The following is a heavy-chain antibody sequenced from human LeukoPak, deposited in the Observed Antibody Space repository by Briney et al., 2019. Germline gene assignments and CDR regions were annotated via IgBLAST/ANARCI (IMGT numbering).Heavy chain of an antibody. Sequence: PSETLSLTCTVSGYSISSGYYWGWIRQSPGKGLEWMGHIYHSGTTYYNPSLKSRITISVDTSKNQFSLKMRSVTAADTAVYYCARDTNFDWLFWGRGTLVTVSS. V-gene: IGHV4-38-2*02. J-gene: IGHJ4*02. CDR1: GYSISSGYY. CDR3: ARDTNFDWLF. CDR2: IYHSGTT. D-gene: IGHD3-9*01.